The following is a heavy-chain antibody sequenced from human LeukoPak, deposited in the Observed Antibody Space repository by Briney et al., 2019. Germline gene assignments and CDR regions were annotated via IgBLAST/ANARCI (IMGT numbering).Heavy chain of an antibody. J-gene: IGHJ4*02. Sequence: SETLSLTCTVSGGSISSGYWTWIRQPAGKGLEWIGRINASGSTRHNPSLKSRVTMSVDTSKNQFSLKLSSVTAADTAVYYCARYGRGSGSYFLDYWGQGTLVTVSS. D-gene: IGHD3-10*01. CDR1: GGSISSGY. V-gene: IGHV4-4*07. CDR2: INASGST. CDR3: ARYGRGSGSYFLDY.